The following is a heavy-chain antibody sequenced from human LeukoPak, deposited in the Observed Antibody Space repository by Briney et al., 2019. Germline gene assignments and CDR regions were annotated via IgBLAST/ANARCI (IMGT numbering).Heavy chain of an antibody. CDR3: TTDLAYYYDSSGYQASY. J-gene: IGHJ4*02. D-gene: IGHD3-22*01. V-gene: IGHV3-23*01. CDR2: ISGSGGST. CDR1: GFTFSSYA. Sequence: GGSLRLSCAASGFTFSSYAMSWVRQAPGKGLEWVSAISGSGGSTYYADSVKGRFTISRDNSKNTLYLQMNSLRAEDTAVYYCTTDLAYYYDSSGYQASYWGQGTLVTVSS.